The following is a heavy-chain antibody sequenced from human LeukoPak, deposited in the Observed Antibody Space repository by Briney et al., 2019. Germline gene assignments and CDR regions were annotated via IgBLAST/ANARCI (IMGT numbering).Heavy chain of an antibody. D-gene: IGHD2-2*01. CDR3: ARGGRLFRYCSSTSCYDWFDP. J-gene: IGHJ5*02. CDR1: GYTFTGYY. CDR2: INPNSGGT. Sequence: ASVKVSCKASGYTFTGYYMHRVRQAPGQGLEWMGWINPNSGGTNYAQKFQGRVTMTRDTSISTAYMELSRLRSDDTAVYYCARGGRLFRYCSSTSCYDWFDPWGQGTLVTVPS. V-gene: IGHV1-2*02.